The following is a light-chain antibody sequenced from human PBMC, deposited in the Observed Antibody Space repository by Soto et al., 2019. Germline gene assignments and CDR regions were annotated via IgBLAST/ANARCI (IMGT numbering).Light chain of an antibody. Sequence: DIQMTQSPSSLSASVGDRVTLTCRASQYIDTYLAGYQQKPGKAPQLLIFTAASLQSGVPSRFSGSGSGTDYTLSISRLEPEDVAAYYCRKYDRAPPTVGGSTKVQIK. CDR1: QYIDTY. V-gene: IGKV1-27*01. J-gene: IGKJ4*02. CDR3: RKYDRAPPT. CDR2: TAA.